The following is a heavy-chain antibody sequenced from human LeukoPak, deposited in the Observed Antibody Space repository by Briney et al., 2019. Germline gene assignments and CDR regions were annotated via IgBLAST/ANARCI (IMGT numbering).Heavy chain of an antibody. V-gene: IGHV3-9*01. CDR3: AKDMAEEGYWFDY. Sequence: GRSLRLSCAASGLTFDDYAMHWVRQAPGKGLEWVSGISWNSGSIGYADSVKGRFTISRDNAKNSLYLQMNSLRAEDTALYYCAKDMAEEGYWFDYWGQGTLVTVSS. J-gene: IGHJ4*02. D-gene: IGHD3-22*01. CDR2: ISWNSGSI. CDR1: GLTFDDYA.